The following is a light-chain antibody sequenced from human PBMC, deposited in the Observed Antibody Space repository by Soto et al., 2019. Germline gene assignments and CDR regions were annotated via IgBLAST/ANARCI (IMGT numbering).Light chain of an antibody. V-gene: IGKV1-33*01. CDR3: QQYDQLTIT. CDR2: DAS. CDR1: QNIGMY. J-gene: IGKJ5*01. Sequence: DIQMTQSPTSLSASVGDRVSITCRESQNIGMYLNWYQQKRGEAPKLXIYDASKLETGVPSRVSGSGAGTECTFTISSLQPGDFATDHCQQYDQLTITFGPGTRLEIK.